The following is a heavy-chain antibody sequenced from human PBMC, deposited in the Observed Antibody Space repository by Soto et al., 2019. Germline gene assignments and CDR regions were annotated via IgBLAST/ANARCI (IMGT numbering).Heavy chain of an antibody. CDR3: AKADGWGYYFDY. J-gene: IGHJ4*02. D-gene: IGHD6-19*01. CDR1: GFTFSSYA. Sequence: SLRLSCAASGFTFSSYAMSWVRQAPGKGLEWVSAISGSGGSTYYADSVKGRFTISRDNSKNTLYLQMNSLRAEDTAVYYCAKADGWGYYFDYWGQGTLVTVSS. V-gene: IGHV3-23*01. CDR2: ISGSGGST.